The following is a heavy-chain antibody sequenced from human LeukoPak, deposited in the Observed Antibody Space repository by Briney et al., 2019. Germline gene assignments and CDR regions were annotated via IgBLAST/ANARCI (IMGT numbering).Heavy chain of an antibody. CDR3: ARGRWDTGGLHGLDV. CDR1: GFTFSTYA. J-gene: IGHJ6*02. Sequence: GGSLRLSCAASGFTFSTYAMSWVRQPPGKGLEWVSSIWSNSVWTHYADSVKGRFTISRDNSQNTLYLQGNNLRAEDTAVYCCARGRWDTGGLHGLDVWGQGTTVTVPS. D-gene: IGHD2-8*02. V-gene: IGHV3-23*01. CDR2: IWSNSVWT.